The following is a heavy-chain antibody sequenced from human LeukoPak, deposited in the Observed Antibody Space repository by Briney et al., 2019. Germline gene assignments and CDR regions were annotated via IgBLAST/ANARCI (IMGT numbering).Heavy chain of an antibody. CDR3: TTGTQDIVVVPAAEGVY. CDR1: GFTFSNAW. V-gene: IGHV3-15*01. CDR2: IKSKTDGGTT. J-gene: IGHJ4*02. Sequence: GGSLRLSCAASGFTFSNAWMSWVRQAPGKGLEWVGRIKSKTDGGTTDYAAPVKGRFTISRGDSKNTLHLHMNSLKTEDTALYYCTTGTQDIVVVPAAEGVYWGQGTLVTVSS. D-gene: IGHD2-2*01.